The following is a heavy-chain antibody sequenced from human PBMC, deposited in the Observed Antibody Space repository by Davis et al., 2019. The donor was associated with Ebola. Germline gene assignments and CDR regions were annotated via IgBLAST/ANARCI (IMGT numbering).Heavy chain of an antibody. CDR2: VRSHGSDD. V-gene: IGHV3-30*02. CDR3: ARDSDDYSFDY. Sequence: GESLKISCAASGFTFRSYWMHWVRQAPGRGLEWVAFVRSHGSDDHYADSVKGRFTISRDNSENTLYLQMNSLRPENTAVYYCARDSDDYSFDYWGQGTLVTVSS. CDR1: GFTFRSYW. J-gene: IGHJ4*02. D-gene: IGHD4-11*01.